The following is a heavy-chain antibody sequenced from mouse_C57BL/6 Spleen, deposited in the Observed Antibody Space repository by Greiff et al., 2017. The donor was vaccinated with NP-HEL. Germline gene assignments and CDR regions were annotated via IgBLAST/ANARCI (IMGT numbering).Heavy chain of an antibody. CDR2: ISSGGDYI. D-gene: IGHD2-4*01. J-gene: IGHJ4*01. Sequence: EVMLVESGEGLVKPGGSLKLSCAASGFTFSSYAMSWVRQTPEKRLEWVAYISSGGDYIYYADTVKGRFTISRDNARNTLYLQMSSLKSEDTAMYYCTSPIYYDYEEAMDYWGQGTSVTVAS. CDR3: TSPIYYDYEEAMDY. CDR1: GFTFSSYA. V-gene: IGHV5-9-1*02.